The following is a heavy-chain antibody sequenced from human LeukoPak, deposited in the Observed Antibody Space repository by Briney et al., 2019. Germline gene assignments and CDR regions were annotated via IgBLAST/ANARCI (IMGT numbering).Heavy chain of an antibody. V-gene: IGHV1-18*01. J-gene: IGHJ4*02. CDR3: ARLGGLPGLLEDY. D-gene: IGHD1-26*01. CDR2: ISAYNGNT. CDR1: GYTFTSYG. Sequence: GASVKVSCKASGYTFTSYGISWVRQAPGQGLEWMGWISAYNGNTNYAQKLQGRVTMTTDTSTSTAYVELRSLRSDDTAVYYCARLGGLPGLLEDYWGQGTLVTVSS.